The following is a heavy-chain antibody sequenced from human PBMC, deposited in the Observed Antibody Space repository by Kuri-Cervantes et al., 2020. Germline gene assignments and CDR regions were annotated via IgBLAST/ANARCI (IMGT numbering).Heavy chain of an antibody. J-gene: IGHJ6*02. CDR1: GFTFSSYA. V-gene: IGHV3-23*01. D-gene: IGHD6-19*01. CDR2: ISGSGGST. Sequence: GGSLRLSCAASGFTFSSYAMSWVRQAPGKGLEWVSAISGSGGSTYYADSVKGRFTISRDNSKNTLYLQMNSLRAEDTAVYYCAKDYLSEQWLVLGGYGMDVWGQGTTVTVSS. CDR3: AKDYLSEQWLVLGGYGMDV.